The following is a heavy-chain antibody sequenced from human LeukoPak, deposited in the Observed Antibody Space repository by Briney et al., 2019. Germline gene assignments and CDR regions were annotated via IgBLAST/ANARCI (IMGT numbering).Heavy chain of an antibody. CDR3: AKSNYQGRFLEWSYYFDY. V-gene: IGHV3-23*01. CDR2: ISGSGDST. D-gene: IGHD3-3*01. CDR1: GFTFSSYA. Sequence: PGGSLRLSCAASGFTFSSYAMSWLRQAPGKGLEWVSGISGSGDSTYYADSEKGRFTISRDNSKNTLYLQMNSLRAEDTAVYYCAKSNYQGRFLEWSYYFDYWGQGTLVTVSS. J-gene: IGHJ4*02.